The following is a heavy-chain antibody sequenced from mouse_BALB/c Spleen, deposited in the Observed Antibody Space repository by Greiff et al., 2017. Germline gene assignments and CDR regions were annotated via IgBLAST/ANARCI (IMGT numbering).Heavy chain of an antibody. V-gene: IGHV2-5-1*01. D-gene: IGHD2-14*01. J-gene: IGHJ4*01. CDR3: DRERYPYAGDY. CDR2: IWRGGST. Sequence: VKLQESGPSLVQPSQSLSITCTVSGFSLTSYGVHWVRQSPGKGLEWLGVIWRGGSTDYNAAFMSRLSITNDNSKSQVFFKMNSLQADDTAIYYCDRERYPYAGDYWGQGTSVTVSS. CDR1: GFSLTSYG.